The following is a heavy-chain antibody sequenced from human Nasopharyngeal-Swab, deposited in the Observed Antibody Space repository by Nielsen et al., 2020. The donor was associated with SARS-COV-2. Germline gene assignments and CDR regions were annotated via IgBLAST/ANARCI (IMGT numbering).Heavy chain of an antibody. Sequence: GESLKIPCAASGFTFSSYWMSWVRQAPGKGLEWVANIKQDGSEKYYVDSVKGRFTISRDNAKNSLYLQMNSLRAEDTAVYYCARARAFDYWGQGTLVTVSS. CDR2: IKQDGSEK. J-gene: IGHJ4*02. CDR1: GFTFSSYW. CDR3: ARARAFDY. V-gene: IGHV3-7*04.